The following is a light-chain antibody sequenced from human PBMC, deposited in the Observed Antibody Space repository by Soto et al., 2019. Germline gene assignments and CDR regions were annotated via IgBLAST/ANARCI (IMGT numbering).Light chain of an antibody. J-gene: IGLJ1*01. Sequence: QSALTQPAYVSGSPGQSITISCTGNSSDVGGYNYVSWYQHHPGKAPKLIIYDVSNRPSGVSNRFSGSKSGNTASLTISGLQPEDEDDYYCSSYTTSNTRQIVFGTGTKVTVL. CDR3: SSYTTSNTRQIV. CDR2: DVS. CDR1: SSDVGGYNY. V-gene: IGLV2-14*03.